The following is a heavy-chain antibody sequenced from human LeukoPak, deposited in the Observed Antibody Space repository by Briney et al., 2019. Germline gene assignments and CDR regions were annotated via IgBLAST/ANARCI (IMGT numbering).Heavy chain of an antibody. CDR1: GGTFSSYA. CDR2: IIPIFGTA. V-gene: IGHV1-69*13. J-gene: IGHJ5*02. D-gene: IGHD6-13*01. CDR3: ARFRIAAAGSNWFDP. Sequence: ASVKVSCKASGGTFSSYAISWVRQAPGQGLEWMGGIIPIFGTANYAQKFQGRVTITADESTSTAYMELSNLRSEDTAVYYCARFRIAAAGSNWFDPWGQGTLVTVSS.